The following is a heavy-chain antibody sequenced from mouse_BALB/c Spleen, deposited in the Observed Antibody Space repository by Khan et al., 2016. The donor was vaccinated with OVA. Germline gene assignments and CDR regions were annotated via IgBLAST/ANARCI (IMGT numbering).Heavy chain of an antibody. V-gene: IGHV5-6*01. CDR1: GFTFSTFG. Sequence: EVGLVESGGDLVKPGGSLKLSCAASGFTFSTFGMSWVRQSPDRRLEWVASINTGGFYTYYSDIVKGRFTISRDNAKSTLYLQMSSLKSEDTAIYYCARLAYYYNSEGFAYWGQGTLVTVSA. J-gene: IGHJ3*01. D-gene: IGHD1-1*01. CDR3: ARLAYYYNSEGFAY. CDR2: INTGGFYT.